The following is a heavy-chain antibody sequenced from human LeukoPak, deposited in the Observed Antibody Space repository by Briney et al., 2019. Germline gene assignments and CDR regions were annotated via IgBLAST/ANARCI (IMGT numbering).Heavy chain of an antibody. Sequence: ASVKVSCKASGYTFTSYDINWVRQATGQGLEWMGWMNPNSGNTGYAQKFQGRVTMTRNTSISTAYMELSSLRSEDTAVYYCARGTYYDILTGYYYLSWFDPWGQGTLVTVSS. J-gene: IGHJ5*02. D-gene: IGHD3-9*01. CDR2: MNPNSGNT. CDR1: GYTFTSYD. V-gene: IGHV1-8*01. CDR3: ARGTYYDILTGYYYLSWFDP.